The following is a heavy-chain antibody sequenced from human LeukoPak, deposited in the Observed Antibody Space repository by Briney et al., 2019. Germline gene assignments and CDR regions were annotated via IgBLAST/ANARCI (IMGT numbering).Heavy chain of an antibody. V-gene: IGHV1-18*04. CDR2: ISAYNGNT. Sequence: ASVKVSCKASGYTFTSYGISWVRQAPGQGLEWMGWISAYNGNTNYAQKLQGRVTMTTDTSTSTAYMELRSLRSDDTAVYYCARERTPGYDYVWGSYRAGTDYWGQGTLVTVSS. D-gene: IGHD3-16*02. J-gene: IGHJ4*02. CDR1: GYTFTSYG. CDR3: ARERTPGYDYVWGSYRAGTDY.